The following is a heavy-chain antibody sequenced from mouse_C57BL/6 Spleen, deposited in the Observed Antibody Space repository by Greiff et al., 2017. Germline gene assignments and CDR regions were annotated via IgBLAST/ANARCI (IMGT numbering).Heavy chain of an antibody. D-gene: IGHD1-1*01. CDR1: GYTFTSYW. CDR2: IDPSDSYT. CDR3: ARGDYGSFAY. V-gene: IGHV1-59*01. J-gene: IGHJ3*01. Sequence: QVQLQQPGAELVRPGTSVKLSCKASGYTFTSYWMHWVKQRPGQGLGWIGVIDPSDSYTNYNQKFKGKATLTVDTSSITAYMQLSSLTSEDSAVYYCARGDYGSFAYWGQGTLVTVSA.